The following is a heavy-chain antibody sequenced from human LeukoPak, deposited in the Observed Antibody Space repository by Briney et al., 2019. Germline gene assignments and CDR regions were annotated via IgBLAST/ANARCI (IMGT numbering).Heavy chain of an antibody. CDR2: ISAYNGNT. D-gene: IGHD3-22*01. CDR3: AKLHSMIVAVHNDDFDI. CDR1: GYTFTSYG. V-gene: IGHV1-18*01. J-gene: IGHJ3*02. Sequence: ASVKVSCKASGYTFTSYGITWVRQAPGQGLEWMGWISAYNGNTNYAQRLQGRVTMTTDTSTSTAYMELRSLRSDDTAVYYCAKLHSMIVAVHNDDFDIWGQGTMVTVSS.